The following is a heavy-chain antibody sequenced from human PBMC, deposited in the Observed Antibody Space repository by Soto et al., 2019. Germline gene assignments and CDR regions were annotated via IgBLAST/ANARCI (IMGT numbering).Heavy chain of an antibody. D-gene: IGHD6-19*01. CDR1: GDSVSGNSAA. J-gene: IGHJ4*02. V-gene: IGHV6-1*01. CDR2: TYYRSKWYN. Sequence: SQTLSLTCAISGDSVSGNSAAWNWIRQSPSRGLEWLGRTYYRSKWYNDYSVSVKSRITVTPDTSNNQFSLHLKSVTPEDTAVYYCAREFPYDESSDNYFDYWGQGALVTVSS. CDR3: AREFPYDESSDNYFDY.